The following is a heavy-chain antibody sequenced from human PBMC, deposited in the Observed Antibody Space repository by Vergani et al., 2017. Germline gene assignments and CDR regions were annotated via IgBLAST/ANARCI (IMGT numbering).Heavy chain of an antibody. CDR2: INPNSGGT. J-gene: IGHJ4*02. CDR3: ARVGTSSNRDYFDY. V-gene: IGHV1-2*02. CDR1: GYTFTDYF. D-gene: IGHD2-2*01. Sequence: QVQLVQSGAEVKKPGASVKVSCKASGYTFTDYFMHWVRQAPGQGIEWMGWINPNSGGTNYAQQFQGRVTMTSDTSISTAYMELSNLRADDTAGYYCARVGTSSNRDYFDYWGQGTLVTVSS.